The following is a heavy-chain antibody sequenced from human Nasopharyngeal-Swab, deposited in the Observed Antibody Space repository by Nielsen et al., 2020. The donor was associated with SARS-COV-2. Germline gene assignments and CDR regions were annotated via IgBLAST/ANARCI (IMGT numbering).Heavy chain of an antibody. CDR3: ARDRGYCSGGSCYLDDS. V-gene: IGHV1-2*02. CDR2: INPNTGGT. Sequence: ASVKVSCKASGYTFIDYYIYWVRQAPGQGLEWMGWINPNTGGTNYAQKFQGRVTMTRDTPISTAYMELSSLRSEDTAVYYCARDRGYCSGGSCYLDDSWGQGTLVTVSS. CDR1: GYTFIDYY. D-gene: IGHD2-15*01. J-gene: IGHJ4*02.